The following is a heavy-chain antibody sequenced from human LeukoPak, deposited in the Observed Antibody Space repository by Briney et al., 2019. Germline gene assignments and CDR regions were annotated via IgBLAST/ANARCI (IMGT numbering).Heavy chain of an antibody. CDR3: VRASADSGGAFDV. D-gene: IGHD2-15*01. J-gene: IGHJ3*01. CDR2: VIDSDFNEANGDIT. Sequence: SETLSLNCTVSGASINKDYWAWIRQPPGRGLEWIGYVIDSDFNEANGDITNYNPSLETRVTTSRDTPKNQFSLKLSSMTAADTAIYYCVRASADSGGAFDVWGHGTVVTVSS. CDR1: GASINKDY. V-gene: IGHV4-59*01.